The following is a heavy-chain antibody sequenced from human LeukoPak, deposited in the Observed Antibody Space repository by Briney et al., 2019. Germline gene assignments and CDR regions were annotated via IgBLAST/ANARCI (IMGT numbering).Heavy chain of an antibody. CDR1: GGSFSGYY. J-gene: IGHJ6*03. V-gene: IGHV4-34*01. D-gene: IGHD3-10*01. CDR3: ASVRRGFGESSKYYSYYYMHV. CDR2: ISHSGST. Sequence: PSETLSLTCAVYGGSFSGYYWSWIRQPPGKGLEWIGEISHSGSTNYNPSLKSRVTISVDTSKNQFSLKLSAVTAADTAVYYCASVRRGFGESSKYYSYYYMHVWGNGITVTIAS.